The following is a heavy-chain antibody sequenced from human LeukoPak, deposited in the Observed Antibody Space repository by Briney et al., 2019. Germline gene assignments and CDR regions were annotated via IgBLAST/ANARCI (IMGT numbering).Heavy chain of an antibody. CDR1: GLTFSGHE. V-gene: IGHV3-48*03. CDR2: ISSSGSSI. J-gene: IGHJ4*02. Sequence: PGGSLRLSCAASGLTFSGHEMNWVRQAPGKGLEWVACISSSGSSIYYADSVKGRFTISGDNAKNSLYLRMNSLRAEDTAVYYCAGAGFDYWGQGTLVTVSS. CDR3: AGAGFDY.